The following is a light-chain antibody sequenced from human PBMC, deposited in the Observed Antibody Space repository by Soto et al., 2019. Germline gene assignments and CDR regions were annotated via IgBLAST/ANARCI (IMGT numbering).Light chain of an antibody. Sequence: DIQMTQSPSSLTASVGDRVTITCRASDTISVYLAWYQHKPGKVPERLIYASSILQSGVPSRFSGSRSDTEFTLTISSLQPEDVGTYYCQKYNTAPFTFSPGTKVEIK. CDR2: ASS. J-gene: IGKJ3*01. V-gene: IGKV1-27*01. CDR1: DTISVY. CDR3: QKYNTAPFT.